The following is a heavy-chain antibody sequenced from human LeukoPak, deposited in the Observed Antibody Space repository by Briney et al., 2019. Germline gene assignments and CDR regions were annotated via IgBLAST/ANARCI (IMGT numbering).Heavy chain of an antibody. V-gene: IGHV3-21*04. CDR1: GFTFSSYS. Sequence: GGSLRLSCAASGFTFSSYSMNWVRQAPGKGLEWVSSISSSSSYIYYADSVKGRFTISRDNAKNSLYLQMNSLRAEDTAVYYCAKGFGGTSTSCTPRFDYWGQGILVTVSS. J-gene: IGHJ4*02. D-gene: IGHD2-2*01. CDR2: ISSSSSYI. CDR3: AKGFGGTSTSCTPRFDY.